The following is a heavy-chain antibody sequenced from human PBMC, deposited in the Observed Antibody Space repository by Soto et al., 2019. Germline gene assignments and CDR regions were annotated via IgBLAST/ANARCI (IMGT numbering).Heavy chain of an antibody. V-gene: IGHV4-4*02. D-gene: IGHD5-18*01. J-gene: IGHJ6*02. CDR3: ARRVQLWLGYYYGMDV. CDR1: GGSISSSNW. Sequence: QVQLQESGPGLVKPSGTLSLTCAVSGGSISSSNWWSWVRQPPGKGLEWIGEIYHSGSTNYNPSLKSRVTISVDKSKNKYSLKLSSVTAADTAVYYWARRVQLWLGYYYGMDVWGQGTTVTFSS. CDR2: IYHSGST.